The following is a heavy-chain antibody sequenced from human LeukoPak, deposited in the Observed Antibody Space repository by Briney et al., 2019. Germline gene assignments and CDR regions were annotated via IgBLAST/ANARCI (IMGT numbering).Heavy chain of an antibody. CDR1: GYTFTGYY. CDR3: ARDEGYSSGWYYDSSGYSD. J-gene: IGHJ4*02. Sequence: ASVKVSCKASGYTFTGYYMHWVRQAPGQGLEWMGRINPNSGGTNYAQKFQGRVTMTRDTSISTAYMELSRLRSDDTAVYYCARDEGYSSGWYYDSSGYSDWGQGTLVTVSS. V-gene: IGHV1-2*02. CDR2: INPNSGGT. D-gene: IGHD3-22*01.